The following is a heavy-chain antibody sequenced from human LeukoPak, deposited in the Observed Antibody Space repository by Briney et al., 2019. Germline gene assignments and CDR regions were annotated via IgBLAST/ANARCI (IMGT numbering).Heavy chain of an antibody. Sequence: ASVKVSCKASGYTFASHYMHWVRQAPGQGLEWMGIINPSGGSTTYAQKFQGRVTMTRDTSTSTVYMELCSLRSEDTAVYYCARDSTPTYYSGTYYFEYWGQGTLVTVSS. V-gene: IGHV1-46*01. CDR3: ARDSTPTYYSGTYYFEY. J-gene: IGHJ4*02. D-gene: IGHD1-26*01. CDR1: GYTFASHY. CDR2: INPSGGST.